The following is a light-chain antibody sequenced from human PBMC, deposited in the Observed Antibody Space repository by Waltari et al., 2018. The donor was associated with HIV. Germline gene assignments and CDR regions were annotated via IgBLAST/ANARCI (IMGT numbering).Light chain of an antibody. Sequence: SFELTQAPSVSVSPGQTARITCPGDALAQQYSYWYQKKPGQAPVVVIYKDTERPSGIPERFSGSSSGTTVTLTIRGVQAEDEADYFCQSADTSGTRVFGPGTKVTVL. CDR2: KDT. V-gene: IGLV3-25*03. CDR1: ALAQQY. J-gene: IGLJ1*01. CDR3: QSADTSGTRV.